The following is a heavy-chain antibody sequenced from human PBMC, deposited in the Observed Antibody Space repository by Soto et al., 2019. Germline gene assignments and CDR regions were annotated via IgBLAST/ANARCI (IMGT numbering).Heavy chain of an antibody. CDR1: GFTFSSDS. Sequence: EVPLVESGGGLVQPGGSLRLSCAASGFTFSSDSMNWVRQAPGKGLEWVSYISSSSSTIYYADSVKGRFTISRDNAKNSLYLQMNSLRDEDTAVYYCAREEIAVAGTVFDYWGQGTLVTVSS. V-gene: IGHV3-48*02. CDR2: ISSSSSTI. D-gene: IGHD6-19*01. J-gene: IGHJ4*02. CDR3: AREEIAVAGTVFDY.